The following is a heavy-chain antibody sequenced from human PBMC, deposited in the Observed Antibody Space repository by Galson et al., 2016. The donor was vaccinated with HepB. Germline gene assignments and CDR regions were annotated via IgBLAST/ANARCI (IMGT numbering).Heavy chain of an antibody. J-gene: IGHJ4*02. CDR2: VSTTSRYT. CDR3: ARDSGYCSNFNCQATMDC. V-gene: IGHV3-21*01. Sequence: PGKGLAWVPFVSTTSRYTYYADAGMGRFTISRANARNSLFLQMNRLSAEDAAVYYCARDSGYCSNFNCQATMDCWGQGTLVTVSS. D-gene: IGHD2-2*01.